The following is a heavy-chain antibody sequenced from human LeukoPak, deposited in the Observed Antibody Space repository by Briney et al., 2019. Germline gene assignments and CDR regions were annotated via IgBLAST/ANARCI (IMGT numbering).Heavy chain of an antibody. CDR1: GFTFDDYA. CDR2: ISWNSGSI. CDR3: ARGRGYCSGGSCYPFDY. Sequence: PGGSLRLSCAASGFTFDDYAMHWVRQAPGKGLEWVSGISWNSGSIGYADSVKGRFTISRDNAKNSLYLQMNSLRAEDTAVYYCARGRGYCSGGSCYPFDYWGQGTLVTVSS. D-gene: IGHD2-15*01. J-gene: IGHJ4*02. V-gene: IGHV3-9*01.